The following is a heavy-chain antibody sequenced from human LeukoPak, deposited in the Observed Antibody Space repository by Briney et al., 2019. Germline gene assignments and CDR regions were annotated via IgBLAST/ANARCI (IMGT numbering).Heavy chain of an antibody. J-gene: IGHJ3*02. Sequence: SETLSLTCTVSGYSISSGYYWGWIRQPPGKGLEWIGSIYHSGSTYYNPSLKSRVTISADTSKNQFSLKLSSVTAADTAVYYCARGGYDFWSGYSIGAFDIWGQGTMVTVSS. V-gene: IGHV4-38-2*02. CDR3: ARGGYDFWSGYSIGAFDI. D-gene: IGHD3-3*01. CDR1: GYSISSGYY. CDR2: IYHSGST.